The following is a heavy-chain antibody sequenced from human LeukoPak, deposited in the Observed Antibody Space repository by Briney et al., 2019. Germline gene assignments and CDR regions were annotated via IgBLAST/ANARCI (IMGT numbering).Heavy chain of an antibody. CDR3: ARGPPNWGYDY. V-gene: IGHV1-8*01. Sequence: ASVKVSCKASGYTFTSYDFDWVRQATGQRPEWMGWMSPNSGDTGYAQKFQDRVTMTRNTSISTAYMELSSLRSDDTAAYYCARGPPNWGYDYWGPGTLVTVSS. D-gene: IGHD7-27*01. CDR2: MSPNSGDT. CDR1: GYTFTSYD. J-gene: IGHJ4*02.